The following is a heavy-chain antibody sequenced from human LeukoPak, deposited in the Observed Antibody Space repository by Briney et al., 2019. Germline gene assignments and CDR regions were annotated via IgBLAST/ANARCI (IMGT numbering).Heavy chain of an antibody. D-gene: IGHD3-3*01. Sequence: SETLSLTCAVYGGSFSGYHWSWIRQPPGKGLEWIGEINHSGSTNYNPSLKSRVTISVDTSKNQFSLKLSSVTAADTAVYYCARGFAYGGHFDYWGQGTLVTVSS. CDR1: GGSFSGYH. V-gene: IGHV4-34*01. J-gene: IGHJ4*02. CDR2: INHSGST. CDR3: ARGFAYGGHFDY.